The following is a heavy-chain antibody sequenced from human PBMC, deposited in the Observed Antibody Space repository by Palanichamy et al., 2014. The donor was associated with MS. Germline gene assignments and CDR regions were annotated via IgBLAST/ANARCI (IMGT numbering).Heavy chain of an antibody. CDR3: AKEGRPHSDRSGNKRGYFDY. CDR1: GFTFSTYA. Sequence: QVQLVESGGGVVQPGGSLRLSCAASGFTFSTYAMHWVRQAPGKGLEWVAMTYSDGSEKYYADSVKGRFTISRDTSKNTLLLQMNSLRAEDSAIYYCAKEGRPHSDRSGNKRGYFDYWGQGTVVTVSS. CDR2: TYSDGSEK. D-gene: IGHD3-22*01. J-gene: IGHJ4*02. V-gene: IGHV3-33*06.